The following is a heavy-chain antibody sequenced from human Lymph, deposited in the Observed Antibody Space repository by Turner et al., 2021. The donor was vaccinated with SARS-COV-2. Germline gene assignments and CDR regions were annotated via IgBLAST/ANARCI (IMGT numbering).Heavy chain of an antibody. Sequence: QVQLVQSGAEVKKPGASVKVSCKASGYTFTGSYMHWVRQAPGQGPGGEGMNKPKQGWTNQGKKVQGKGTNNRDTSISAAYMELSRLRSDDTAVYYCARDVERYNDFWSGYSGGYGMDVWGQGTTVTVSS. CDR3: ARDVERYNDFWSGYSGGYGMDV. CDR1: GYTFTGSY. V-gene: IGHV1-2*02. D-gene: IGHD3-3*01. CDR2: KPKQGWT. J-gene: IGHJ6*02.